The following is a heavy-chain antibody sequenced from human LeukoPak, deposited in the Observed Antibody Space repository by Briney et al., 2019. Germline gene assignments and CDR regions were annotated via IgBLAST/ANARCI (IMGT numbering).Heavy chain of an antibody. CDR3: ARDKGDSSGYSFDI. Sequence: ASVKVSCKASGYTFTGYYMHWVRQATGQGLEWMGWINPNSGGTNYAQKFQGRVTMTRDTSISTAYMELSRLRSDDTAVYYCARDKGDSSGYSFDIWGQGTMVTVSS. J-gene: IGHJ3*02. D-gene: IGHD3-22*01. CDR2: INPNSGGT. V-gene: IGHV1-2*02. CDR1: GYTFTGYY.